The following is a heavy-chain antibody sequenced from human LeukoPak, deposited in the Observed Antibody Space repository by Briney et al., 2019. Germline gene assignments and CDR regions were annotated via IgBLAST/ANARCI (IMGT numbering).Heavy chain of an antibody. D-gene: IGHD6-19*01. V-gene: IGHV1-69*13. CDR3: ARESSFFNSSGWYEAPDY. Sequence: SAKVSCKPSGGTFSSYATSSVRDAPGQGLECMGGIIPIFGTANYAQKFQGRVTITADESRSTAYMELGSLRSEDTAVYYCARESSFFNSSGWYEAPDYWGQGTLVTVSS. CDR1: GGTFSSYA. CDR2: IIPIFGTA. J-gene: IGHJ4*02.